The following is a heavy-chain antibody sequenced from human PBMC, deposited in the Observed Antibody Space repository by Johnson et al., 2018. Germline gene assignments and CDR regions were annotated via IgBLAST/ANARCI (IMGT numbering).Heavy chain of an antibody. Sequence: QVQLVQSGGGVVQXGRSLRLXCAASGFTFSSYAMHWVRQAPGKGLEWVAVISYDGSNKYYADSVKGRFPISRDNSKNTLYLQMNSLRAEDTAVYYCARVRSTGYSSSWGRSDAFDIWGQGTMVTVSS. CDR1: GFTFSSYA. CDR2: ISYDGSNK. CDR3: ARVRSTGYSSSWGRSDAFDI. D-gene: IGHD6-13*01. J-gene: IGHJ3*02. V-gene: IGHV3-30-3*01.